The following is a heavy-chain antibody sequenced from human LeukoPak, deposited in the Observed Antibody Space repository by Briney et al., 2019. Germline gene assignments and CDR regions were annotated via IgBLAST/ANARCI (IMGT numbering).Heavy chain of an antibody. CDR2: IRSKTDGGAT. J-gene: IGHJ4*02. Sequence: GGSLRLSCAASGFTFSNAWMSWVRQAPGKGLEWVGRIRSKTDGGATDYAAPVKGRFTVSRDDSKNTLYLQMDSLKTEDSAVYYCTTAISGYVFFDYWGQGTLVTVSS. CDR3: TTAISGYVFFDY. CDR1: GFTFSNAW. V-gene: IGHV3-15*01. D-gene: IGHD5-12*01.